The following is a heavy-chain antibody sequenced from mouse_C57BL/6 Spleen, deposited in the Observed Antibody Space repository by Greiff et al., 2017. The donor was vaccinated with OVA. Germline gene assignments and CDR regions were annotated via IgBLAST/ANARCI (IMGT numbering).Heavy chain of an antibody. Sequence: EVQLQQSGAELVRPGASVKLSCTASGFNIKDDYMHWVKQRPEQGLEWIGWIDPENGDTEYASKFQGKATITADTSSNTAYLQLSSLTSEDTAVYYCTTWGSPPAWFAYWGQGTLVTVSA. CDR1: GFNIKDDY. V-gene: IGHV14-4*01. CDR2: IDPENGDT. D-gene: IGHD1-1*01. J-gene: IGHJ3*01. CDR3: TTWGSPPAWFAY.